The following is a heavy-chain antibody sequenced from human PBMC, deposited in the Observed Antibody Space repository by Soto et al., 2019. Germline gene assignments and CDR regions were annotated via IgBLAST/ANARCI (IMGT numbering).Heavy chain of an antibody. CDR1: GYTFTSYG. Sequence: ASVKVSCKASGYTFTSYGISWVRQAPGQGLEWTGWISAYNGNTNYAQKLQGRVTMTTDTSTSTAYMELRSLRSDDTAVYYCARDSHYDSSGYYYDYYYYGMDVWGQGTTVTVSS. D-gene: IGHD3-22*01. V-gene: IGHV1-18*04. CDR2: ISAYNGNT. J-gene: IGHJ6*02. CDR3: ARDSHYDSSGYYYDYYYYGMDV.